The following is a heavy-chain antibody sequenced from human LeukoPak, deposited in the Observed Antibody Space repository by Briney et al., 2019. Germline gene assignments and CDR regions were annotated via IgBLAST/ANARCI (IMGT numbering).Heavy chain of an antibody. D-gene: IGHD3-10*01. CDR2: IWYDGSNK. CDR3: ARDIPDGSGTPDY. J-gene: IGHJ4*02. CDR1: GFTFSSYG. Sequence: GRSLRLSCAASGFTFSSYGMHWVRQAPGKGPEWVAVIWYDGSNKYHADSVKGRFTISRDNSKNTLYLQMNGLRAEDTAVYYCARDIPDGSGTPDYWGQGSLVTVSS. V-gene: IGHV3-33*01.